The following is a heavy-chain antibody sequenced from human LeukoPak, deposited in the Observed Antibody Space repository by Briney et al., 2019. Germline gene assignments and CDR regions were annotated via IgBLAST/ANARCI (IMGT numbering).Heavy chain of an antibody. CDR2: IIPIFGTA. V-gene: IGHV1-69*13. D-gene: IGHD1-26*01. CDR3: ASVSSGSYSLDY. Sequence: SVNVSCKASGGTFSSYAISWVRQAPGQGLEWMGGIIPIFGTANYAQKFQGRVTITADESTSTAYMELSSLRSEDTAVYYCASVSSGSYSLDYWGQGTLVTVSS. CDR1: GGTFSSYA. J-gene: IGHJ4*02.